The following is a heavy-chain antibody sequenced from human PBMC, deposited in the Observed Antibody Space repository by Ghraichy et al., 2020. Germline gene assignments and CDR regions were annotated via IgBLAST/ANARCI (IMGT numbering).Heavy chain of an antibody. CDR2: INQDGSQK. V-gene: IGHV3-7*03. J-gene: IGHJ4*02. CDR1: GFAFGGYW. CDR3: ARAAN. Sequence: SCAASGFAFGGYWMSWVRQAPGKGLECVANINQDGSQKYCVDSAKGRFTISRDNAKNSLFLQMNDLRVEDTAVYYCARAANWGQGTLFTVSS.